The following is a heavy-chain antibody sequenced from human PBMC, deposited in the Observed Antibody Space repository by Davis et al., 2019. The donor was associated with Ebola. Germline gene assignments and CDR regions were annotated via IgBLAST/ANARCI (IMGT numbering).Heavy chain of an antibody. V-gene: IGHV4-31*03. D-gene: IGHD1-14*01. Sequence: SETLSLTCTVSGGSISSGGYYWSWIRQHPGKGLEWIGYISYSGSTYYDVSLKRRFTISADTSKNQFFLKVNSVTAADTAVYYCARSGVLVPSATIGAFDIWGQGRVVTVSS. CDR1: GGSISSGGYY. CDR3: ARSGVLVPSATIGAFDI. CDR2: ISYSGST. J-gene: IGHJ3*02.